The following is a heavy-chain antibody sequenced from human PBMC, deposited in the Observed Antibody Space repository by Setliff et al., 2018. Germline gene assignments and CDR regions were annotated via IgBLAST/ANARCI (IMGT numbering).Heavy chain of an antibody. Sequence: SETLSLTCAVSGYSISSGFSWVWIRQSPGKGLEWIGRILFSGDTYYNPSLNSRVTTSADTSKNQFSLNLSCVTAADTAVYYCARDNRARHYMDVWGKGTTVTVSS. CDR3: ARDNRARHYMDV. J-gene: IGHJ6*03. CDR1: GYSISSGFS. D-gene: IGHD3-10*01. V-gene: IGHV4-38-2*02. CDR2: ILFSGDT.